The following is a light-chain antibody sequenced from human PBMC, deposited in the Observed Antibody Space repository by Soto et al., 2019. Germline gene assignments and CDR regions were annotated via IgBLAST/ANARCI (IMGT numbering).Light chain of an antibody. CDR1: QSVSSK. CDR2: GAS. Sequence: EIVMTQSPATLSVSPGERATLSCRASQSVSSKLTWYQQKPGQAPRLLIYGASTRASDIEGRFSGSGSGTDFTLTISRLEPEDFAVYYCQQYGSSPPYTFGQGTKLEIK. CDR3: QQYGSSPPYT. V-gene: IGKV3-20*01. J-gene: IGKJ2*01.